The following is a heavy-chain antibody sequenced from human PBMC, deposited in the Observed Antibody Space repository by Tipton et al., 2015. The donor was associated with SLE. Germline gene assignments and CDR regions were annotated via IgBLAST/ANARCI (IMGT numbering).Heavy chain of an antibody. Sequence: QLVQSGAELKKPGESLKISCKGSEYKFTWLWIGWVRQMPGKGLEWMGIIYPGDSDTRYSPSFQGQVIISLDKSISTAYLQWSSLRASDTAMYYCAWGTGSDYAPGGFESWGQGTLVTVSS. V-gene: IGHV5-51*03. D-gene: IGHD1-26*01. J-gene: IGHJ4*02. CDR2: IYPGDSDT. CDR1: EYKFTWLW. CDR3: AWGTGSDYAPGGFES.